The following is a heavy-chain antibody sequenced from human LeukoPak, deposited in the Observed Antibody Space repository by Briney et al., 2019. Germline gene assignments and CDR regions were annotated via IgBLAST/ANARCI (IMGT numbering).Heavy chain of an antibody. Sequence: SETLSLTCAVYGGSFSGYYWSWIRQPPGKGLEWIGEINHSGSTNYNPSLKSRVTISVDTSKNQFSLKLSSVTAADTAVYYCARAPRGSSSNEVDYWGQGTLVTVSS. D-gene: IGHD6-6*01. V-gene: IGHV4-34*01. J-gene: IGHJ4*02. CDR1: GGSFSGYY. CDR2: INHSGST. CDR3: ARAPRGSSSNEVDY.